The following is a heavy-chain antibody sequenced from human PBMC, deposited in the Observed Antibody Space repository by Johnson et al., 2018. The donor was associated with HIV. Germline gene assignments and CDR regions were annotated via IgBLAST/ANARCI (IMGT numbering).Heavy chain of an antibody. D-gene: IGHD2-21*01. CDR2: IWYDGRNK. Sequence: QVQLVESGGGLVQPGGSLRLSCAASGFTFSSYGIHWVRQAPGKGLEWVAVIWYDGRNKYYANSVKGRFTVSRDNSKNTLYLQMDSLRAEDTAVYYCAILGWGAFDIWGQGTMVTVSS. V-gene: IGHV3-33*01. CDR1: GFTFSSYG. CDR3: AILGWGAFDI. J-gene: IGHJ3*02.